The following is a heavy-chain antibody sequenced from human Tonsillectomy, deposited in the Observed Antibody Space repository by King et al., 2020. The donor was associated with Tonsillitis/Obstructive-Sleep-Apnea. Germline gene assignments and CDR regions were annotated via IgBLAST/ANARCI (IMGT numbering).Heavy chain of an antibody. V-gene: IGHV5-10-1*01. CDR2: IDPSDSYT. CDR3: ERSVTASGYDSEDYYYYYYMDV. D-gene: IGHD5-12*01. J-gene: IGHJ6*03. Sequence: VQLVESGAEVKKPGESLRISCKGSGYSFTSYWISWVRQMPGKGLEWMGRIDPSDSYTNYSPSFQGHVTISADKSLSTAYLQWSSLKASDTAMYYCERSVTASGYDSEDYYYYYYMDVWGKGTTVTVSS. CDR1: GYSFTSYW.